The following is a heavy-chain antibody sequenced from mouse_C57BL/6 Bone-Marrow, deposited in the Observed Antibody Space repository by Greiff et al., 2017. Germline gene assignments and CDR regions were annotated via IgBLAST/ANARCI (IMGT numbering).Heavy chain of an antibody. CDR2: IDPSDSYT. J-gene: IGHJ3*01. Sequence: QVQLQQSGAELVMPGASVKLSCKASGYTFTSYWMHWVKQRPGQGLEWIGEIDPSDSYTNYNQKFKGKSTLTVDKSSSTAYMQLSSLTSEDSAVYYCARDNYGSGSSAWVAYCGQGTLVTVSA. CDR3: ARDNYGSGSSAWVAY. CDR1: GYTFTSYW. D-gene: IGHD1-1*01. V-gene: IGHV1-69*01.